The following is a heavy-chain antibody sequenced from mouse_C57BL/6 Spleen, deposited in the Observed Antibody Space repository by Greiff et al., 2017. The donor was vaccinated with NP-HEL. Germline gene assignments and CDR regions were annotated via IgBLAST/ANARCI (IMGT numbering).Heavy chain of an antibody. J-gene: IGHJ2*01. Sequence: VKLQQSGPELVKPGASVKISCKASGYAFSSSWMNWVKQRPGKGLEWIGRIYPGDGDTNYNGKFKGKATLTADKSSSTAYMQLSSLTSEDSAVYFCARIIATVWDYFDYWGQGTTLTVSS. CDR3: ARIIATVWDYFDY. V-gene: IGHV1-82*01. CDR1: GYAFSSSW. CDR2: IYPGDGDT. D-gene: IGHD1-1*01.